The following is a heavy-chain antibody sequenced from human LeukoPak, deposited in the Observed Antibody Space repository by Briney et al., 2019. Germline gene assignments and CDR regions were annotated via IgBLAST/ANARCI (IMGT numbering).Heavy chain of an antibody. CDR1: GGSIGSYY. CDR2: IYYSGST. CDR3: ARGGAARLLDY. J-gene: IGHJ4*02. Sequence: PSETLSLTCTVSGGSIGSYYWSWIRQPPGKGLEWIGYIYYSGSTNYNPSLKSRVTISADTSKNQFSLKLSSVTAADTAVYYCARGGAARLLDYWGQGTLVTVSS. D-gene: IGHD6-6*01. V-gene: IGHV4-59*01.